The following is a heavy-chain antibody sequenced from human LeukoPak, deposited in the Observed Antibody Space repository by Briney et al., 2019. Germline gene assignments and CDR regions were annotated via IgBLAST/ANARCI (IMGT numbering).Heavy chain of an antibody. V-gene: IGHV4-59*01. D-gene: IGHD5-24*01. CDR1: GGSISSYY. CDR3: ARDNMRRLRAFDI. J-gene: IGHJ3*02. Sequence: PSETLSLTCTVSGGSISSYYWSWIRQPPGKGLEWIGYIYYSGSTNYNPSLKSRVTISVDTSKNQFSLKLSSVTAADTAVYYCARDNMRRLRAFDIWGQGTMVTVSS. CDR2: IYYSGST.